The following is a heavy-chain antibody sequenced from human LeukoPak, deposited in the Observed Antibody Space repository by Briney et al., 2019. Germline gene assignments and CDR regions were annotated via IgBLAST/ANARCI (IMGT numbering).Heavy chain of an antibody. D-gene: IGHD5-18*01. CDR1: GYTFTGYY. Sequence: ASVKVSCKASGYTFTGYYMHWVRQAPGQGLEWMGWINCNSGGTNYAQNFQGRVTMTRDTSISTAYMELTSLRSDDTAVYYCARIGGSGCTYGTFDYWGQGTLVTVSS. CDR3: ARIGGSGCTYGTFDY. V-gene: IGHV1-2*02. CDR2: INCNSGGT. J-gene: IGHJ4*02.